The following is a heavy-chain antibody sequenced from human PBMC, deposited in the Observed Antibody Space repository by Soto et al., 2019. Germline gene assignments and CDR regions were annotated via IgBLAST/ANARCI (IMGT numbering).Heavy chain of an antibody. CDR3: AKERIAALDY. D-gene: IGHD6-6*01. J-gene: IGHJ4*02. CDR2: ISYDGSNK. Sequence: QVQLVECGGGVVQPGRSLRLSCAASGFTFSSYGMHWVRQAPGKGLEWVAVISYDGSNKYYADSVKGRFTISRDNSKNTLYLQMNSLRAEDTAVYYCAKERIAALDYWGQGTLVTVSS. V-gene: IGHV3-30*18. CDR1: GFTFSSYG.